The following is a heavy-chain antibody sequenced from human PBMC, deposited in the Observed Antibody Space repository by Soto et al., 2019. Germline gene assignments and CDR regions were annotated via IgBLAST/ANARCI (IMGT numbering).Heavy chain of an antibody. CDR1: GYTFTSYD. Sequence: QVQLVQSGAELKKPGASVKVSCKASGYTFTSYDINWVRQATGQGLEWMGGMNPNSGNPGYAQKFQGRVTLPRNTSISTAYMELSSLRSEDTAVYYCARTSGIYYPCDCRGQGDLVTVSS. CDR3: ARTSGIYYPCDC. V-gene: IGHV1-8*01. J-gene: IGHJ4*02. CDR2: MNPNSGNP. D-gene: IGHD1-26*01.